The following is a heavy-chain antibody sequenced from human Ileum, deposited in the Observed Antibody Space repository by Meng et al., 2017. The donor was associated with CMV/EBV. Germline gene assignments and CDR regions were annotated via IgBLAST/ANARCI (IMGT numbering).Heavy chain of an antibody. J-gene: IGHJ3*02. Sequence: LSLTCVASGFSFSTYGMNWVRQAPGKGLEWVSCISTSSSFIHYADSVKGRFAISRDNAKNSLYLQMNSLRAEDTAVYYCVRGDSGYDLTVFDIWGQGTMVTVSS. D-gene: IGHD5-12*01. CDR2: ISTSSSFI. CDR3: VRGDSGYDLTVFDI. CDR1: GFSFSTYG. V-gene: IGHV3-21*01.